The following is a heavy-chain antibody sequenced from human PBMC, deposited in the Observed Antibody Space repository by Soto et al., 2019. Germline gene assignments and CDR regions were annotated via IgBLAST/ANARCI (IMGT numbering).Heavy chain of an antibody. CDR2: ISSSGSTI. J-gene: IGHJ4*02. D-gene: IGHD6-19*01. CDR1: GFTFSDYY. V-gene: IGHV3-11*01. CDR3: MGSQWLVPEYFDY. Sequence: GGSLRLSCAASGFTFSDYYMSWIRQAPGKGLEWVSYISSSGSTIYYADSVKGRFTISRDNAKNSLYLQMNSLRAEDTAVYYCMGSQWLVPEYFDYWGQGTLVTVSS.